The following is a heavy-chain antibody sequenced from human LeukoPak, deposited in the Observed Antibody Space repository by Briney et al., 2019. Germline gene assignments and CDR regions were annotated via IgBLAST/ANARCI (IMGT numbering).Heavy chain of an antibody. CDR3: ARGGFTSPFDY. D-gene: IGHD3-3*01. V-gene: IGHV4-39*01. CDR2: IFYSGSS. J-gene: IGHJ4*02. CDR1: GGSITSSSYY. Sequence: PSETLSLTCAVSGGSITSSSYYWGWIRQPPGKGLEWIGSIFYSGSSHYNPSLKRRLTISVDTSKNQFSLRLSSVTAADTAVYYCARGGFTSPFDYWGQGTLVTVSS.